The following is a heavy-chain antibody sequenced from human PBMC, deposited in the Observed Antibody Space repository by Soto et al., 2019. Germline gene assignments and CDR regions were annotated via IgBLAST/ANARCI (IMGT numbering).Heavy chain of an antibody. CDR1: GYTFTDYW. V-gene: IGHV5-10-1*01. CDR3: VRHRVGSYYYFDY. J-gene: IGHJ4*02. CDR2: IDPSDSYT. D-gene: IGHD1-26*01. Sequence: XGSLKISGKGCGYTFTDYWISWVRQMPGKGLEWMGRIDPSDSYTSNSPSFQGHVTISAEKSINTAYMQWSSLKASDTAMYYCVRHRVGSYYYFDYWGQGTLVTVSS.